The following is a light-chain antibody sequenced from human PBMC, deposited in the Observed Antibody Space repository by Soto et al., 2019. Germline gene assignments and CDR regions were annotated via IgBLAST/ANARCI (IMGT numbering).Light chain of an antibody. Sequence: SALTQPASVSGSPGQSITISCTGTSSDVGGHNYVSWYQQHPGKAPKLMIYDVSNRPSGVSNRFSGSKSGNTASLTISGLQAEDEADYYCSSYRSSNTLHVVFGGGTKLTVL. CDR1: SSDVGGHNY. V-gene: IGLV2-14*03. CDR3: SSYRSSNTLHVV. J-gene: IGLJ2*01. CDR2: DVS.